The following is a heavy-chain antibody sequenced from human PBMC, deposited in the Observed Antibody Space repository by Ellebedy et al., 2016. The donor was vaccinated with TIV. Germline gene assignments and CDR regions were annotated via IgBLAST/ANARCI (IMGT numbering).Heavy chain of an antibody. D-gene: IGHD2-15*01. J-gene: IGHJ4*02. Sequence: GESLKISCAASGFTFSSYWMHWVRQAPGKGLVWVSRINSDGSSTSYADSVKGRFTISRDNAKNTLYLQMNSLRAEDTAVYYCASGWYHFDYWGQGTLITVSS. CDR3: ASGWYHFDY. CDR2: INSDGSST. V-gene: IGHV3-74*01. CDR1: GFTFSSYW.